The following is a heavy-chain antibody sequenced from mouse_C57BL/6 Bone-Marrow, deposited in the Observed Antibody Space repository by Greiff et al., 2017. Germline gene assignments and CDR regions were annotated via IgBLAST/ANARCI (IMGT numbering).Heavy chain of an antibody. CDR2: IYPGSGNT. CDR3: ARYGYDAGDY. V-gene: IGHV1-76*01. CDR1: GYTFTDYY. Sequence: VKLQESGAELVRPGASVKLSCKASGYTFTDYYINWVKQRPGQGLEWIARIYPGSGNTYYNEKFKGKATLTAEKSSSTAYMQLSSLTSEDSAVYFCARYGYDAGDYWGQGTTLTVSS. D-gene: IGHD2-2*01. J-gene: IGHJ2*01.